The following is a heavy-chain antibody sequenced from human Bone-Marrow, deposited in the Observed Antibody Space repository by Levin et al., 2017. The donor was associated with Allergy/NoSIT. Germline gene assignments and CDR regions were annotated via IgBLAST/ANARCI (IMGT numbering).Heavy chain of an antibody. J-gene: IGHJ5*01. CDR3: AGGSGLTLSSAIDS. D-gene: IGHD2-15*01. CDR1: GFTFRGHA. CDR2: ISFHGIKK. Sequence: TGGSLRLSCAASGFTFRGHAMHWVRQVPGQGLDWLAVISFHGIKKHYADSVKGRFTISRDNSNNTLDLQMSGLRAEDTAVYYCAGGSGLTLSSAIDSWGQGTLVTVSS. V-gene: IGHV3-30*04.